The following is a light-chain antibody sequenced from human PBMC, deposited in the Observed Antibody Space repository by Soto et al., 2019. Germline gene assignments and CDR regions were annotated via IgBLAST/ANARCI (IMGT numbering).Light chain of an antibody. CDR1: SGHSSYS. J-gene: IGLJ7*01. V-gene: IGLV4-60*02. CDR3: ETWDTNTRV. CDR2: LERSGSY. Sequence: QSVLTQSSSASASLGSSVKFTCTLSSGHSSYSIAWHQQQPGKAPRFLMKLERSGSYNKGSGVPDRFSGSSSGAGRFLTISNLHFEDEADYYCETWDTNTRVFGGGTQLTVL.